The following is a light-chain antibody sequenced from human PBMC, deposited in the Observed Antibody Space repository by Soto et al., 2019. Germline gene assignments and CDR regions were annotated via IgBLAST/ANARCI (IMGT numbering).Light chain of an antibody. V-gene: IGKV3-20*01. CDR2: GAS. Sequence: EIVLTQSAKTLSLCPGAXATLSSRACQSVSSSYLAWYQQKPGQAPRLLIYGASNKATGIPDRFSGSGSGTDCTLTISRLEPEDVPVYYCQQYGRSSLTLPGGTKVDI. J-gene: IGKJ4*01. CDR1: QSVSSSY. CDR3: QQYGRSSLT.